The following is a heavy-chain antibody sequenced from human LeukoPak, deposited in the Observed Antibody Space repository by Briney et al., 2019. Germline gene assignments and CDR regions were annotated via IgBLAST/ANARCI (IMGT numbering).Heavy chain of an antibody. Sequence: SETLSLTCAVYGGSFSGYYWSWIRQPPGKGLEWIGEINHSGSTNYNPSLRSRVTVSVHTSKNQLSLKLSSVTAADTAVYYCARGKYYFDYWGQGTLVTVSS. J-gene: IGHJ4*02. CDR2: INHSGST. CDR3: ARGKYYFDY. CDR1: GGSFSGYY. V-gene: IGHV4-34*01.